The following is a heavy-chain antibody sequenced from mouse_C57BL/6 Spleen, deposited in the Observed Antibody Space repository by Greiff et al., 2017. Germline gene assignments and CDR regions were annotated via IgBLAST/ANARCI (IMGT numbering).Heavy chain of an antibody. CDR3: ARSRSGAWFAY. V-gene: IGHV1-82*01. Sequence: VQLQQSGPELVKPGASVKISCKASGYAFSSSWMNWVKQRPGKGLEWIGRIYPGDGATNYNGKFKGKATLTADKSSSTAYMQLSSLTSEDTAVYYCARSRSGAWFAYWGQGTLVTVSA. CDR2: IYPGDGAT. D-gene: IGHD4-1*01. CDR1: GYAFSSSW. J-gene: IGHJ3*01.